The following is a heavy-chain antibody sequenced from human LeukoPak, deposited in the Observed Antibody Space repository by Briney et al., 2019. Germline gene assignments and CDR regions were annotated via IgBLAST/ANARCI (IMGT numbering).Heavy chain of an antibody. CDR3: AKDAIGGVVIPKTPFDY. Sequence: GGSLRLSCAASGFTFSSYGMHWVRQAPSKGLEWVAFIRYDGSNKYYADSVKGRFTISRDNSKNTLYLQMNSLRAEDTAVYYCAKDAIGGVVIPKTPFDYWGQGTLVTVSS. CDR1: GFTFSSYG. V-gene: IGHV3-30*02. J-gene: IGHJ4*02. CDR2: IRYDGSNK. D-gene: IGHD3-3*01.